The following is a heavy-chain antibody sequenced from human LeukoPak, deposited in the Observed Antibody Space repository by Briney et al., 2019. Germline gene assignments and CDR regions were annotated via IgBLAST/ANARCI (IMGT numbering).Heavy chain of an antibody. CDR3: VTSTKYSTSWGAFDI. Sequence: GASVKVSCKASGHTLIGYYMHWVRQAPGQGLEWMGWMSANSGATNYAQKIQGRVILTRDTSVITSYMELTWLTSDDTAVYYCVTSTKYSTSWGAFDIWGQGTMVTVS. J-gene: IGHJ3*02. CDR2: MSANSGAT. V-gene: IGHV1-2*02. CDR1: GHTLIGYY. D-gene: IGHD2-2*01.